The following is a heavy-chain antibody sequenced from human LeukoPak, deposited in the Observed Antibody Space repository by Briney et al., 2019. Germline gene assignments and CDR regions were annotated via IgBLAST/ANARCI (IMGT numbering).Heavy chain of an antibody. CDR3: AGAPYYYDSSGYYYYYGMDV. D-gene: IGHD3-22*01. J-gene: IGHJ6*02. V-gene: IGHV1-46*01. CDR2: INPSGGST. CDR1: GYTFTSYY. Sequence: ASVKVSCKASGYTFTSYYMYWVRQAPGQGLEWMGIINPSGGSTSYAQKFQGRVTMTRDTSTSTVYMELSSLRSEDTAVYYCAGAPYYYDSSGYYYYYGMDVWGQGTTVTVSS.